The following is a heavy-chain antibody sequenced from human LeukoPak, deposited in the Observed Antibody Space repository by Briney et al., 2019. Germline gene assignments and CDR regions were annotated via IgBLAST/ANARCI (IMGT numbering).Heavy chain of an antibody. CDR1: GYRFSTYW. Sequence: GESLKISWPGPGYRFSTYWTGWVRQMPGKGLEWMGIIYPGDSDTRYSPSFQGQVTISADKSISTAYLQWSSLKASDTAMYYCARSDGYNWGYFDYWGQGTLVTVSS. D-gene: IGHD5-24*01. CDR2: IYPGDSDT. CDR3: ARSDGYNWGYFDY. V-gene: IGHV5-51*01. J-gene: IGHJ4*02.